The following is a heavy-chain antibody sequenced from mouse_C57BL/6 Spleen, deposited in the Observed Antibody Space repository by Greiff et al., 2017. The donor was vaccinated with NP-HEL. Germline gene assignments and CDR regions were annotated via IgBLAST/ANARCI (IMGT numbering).Heavy chain of an antibody. CDR3: ASPYYYGSSYWYFDV. CDR2: ISDGGSYT. CDR1: GFTFSSYA. Sequence: EVKVVESGGGLVKPGGSLKLSCAASGFTFSSYAMSWVRQTPEKRLEWVATISDGGSYTYYPDNVKGRFTISRDNAKNNLYLQMSHLKSEDTAMYYCASPYYYGSSYWYFDVWGTGTTVTVSS. J-gene: IGHJ1*03. D-gene: IGHD1-1*01. V-gene: IGHV5-4*03.